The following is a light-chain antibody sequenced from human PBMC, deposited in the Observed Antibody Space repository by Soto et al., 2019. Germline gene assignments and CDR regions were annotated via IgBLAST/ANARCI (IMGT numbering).Light chain of an antibody. J-gene: IGLJ1*01. V-gene: IGLV1-44*01. CDR3: AAWDGSLNAYV. Sequence: QSVLTQPPSASGTPGQRVTISCSGSSSNIGSNAVNWYQQLPGTAPKLLIYTDNQRPSGVPDRFSGSKSGTSASLAISGLQSEDEDDYFCAAWDGSLNAYVFGTGTKVTVL. CDR2: TDN. CDR1: SSNIGSNA.